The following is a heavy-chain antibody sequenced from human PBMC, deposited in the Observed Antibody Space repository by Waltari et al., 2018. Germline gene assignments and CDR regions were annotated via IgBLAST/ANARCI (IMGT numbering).Heavy chain of an antibody. Sequence: QVQLVESGGGVVQPERSLRLSCAASGISLACCSFHWVRQAPGKGLEWVAVVSSDGGSIYYADSVKGRFTISRDNSKNTLYLQMNSLRTEDTAVYYCAKEWDALHDAFDIWGQGTVVTVSS. CDR2: VSSDGGSI. CDR1: GISLACCS. V-gene: IGHV3-30*18. J-gene: IGHJ3*02. D-gene: IGHD1-26*01. CDR3: AKEWDALHDAFDI.